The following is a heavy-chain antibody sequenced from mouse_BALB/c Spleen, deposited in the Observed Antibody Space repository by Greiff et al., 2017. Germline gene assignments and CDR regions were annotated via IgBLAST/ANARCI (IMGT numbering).Heavy chain of an antibody. CDR1: GFAFSSYD. Sequence: EVKLMESGGGLVKPGGSLKLSCAASGFAFSSYDMSWVRQTPEKRLEWVAYISSGGGSTYYPDTVKGRFTISRDNAKNTLYLQMSSLKSEDTAMYYCARPGYYAMDYWGQGTSVTVSS. V-gene: IGHV5-12-1*01. CDR2: ISSGGGST. CDR3: ARPGYYAMDY. J-gene: IGHJ4*01.